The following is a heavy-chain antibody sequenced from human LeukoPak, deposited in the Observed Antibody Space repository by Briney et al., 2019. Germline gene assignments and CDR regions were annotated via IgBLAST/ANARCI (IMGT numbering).Heavy chain of an antibody. D-gene: IGHD6-13*01. Sequence: ASVKVSCKTSGGTFSSYAISWVRQAPGQGLEWMGRIIPILGIANYAQKFQGRVTITADKSTSTAYMELSSLRSEDTAVYYCARVPRIAAASAEYFQHWGQGTLVTVSS. CDR2: IIPILGIA. CDR3: ARVPRIAAASAEYFQH. CDR1: GGTFSSYA. V-gene: IGHV1-69*04. J-gene: IGHJ1*01.